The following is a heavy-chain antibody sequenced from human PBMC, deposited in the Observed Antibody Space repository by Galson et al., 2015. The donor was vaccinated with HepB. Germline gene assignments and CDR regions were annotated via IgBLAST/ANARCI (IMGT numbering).Heavy chain of an antibody. CDR1: GFTFSSYA. V-gene: IGHV3-64D*09. J-gene: IGHJ6*02. D-gene: IGHD3-3*01. CDR3: VKGVTIFGVVIHHYYYGMDV. CDR2: ISSNGGST. Sequence: SLRLSCAASGFTFSSYAMHWVRQAPGKGLEYVSAISSNGGSTYYADSVKGRFAISRDNSKNTLYLQMSSLRAEDTAVYYCVKGVTIFGVVIHHYYYGMDVWGQGTTVTVSS.